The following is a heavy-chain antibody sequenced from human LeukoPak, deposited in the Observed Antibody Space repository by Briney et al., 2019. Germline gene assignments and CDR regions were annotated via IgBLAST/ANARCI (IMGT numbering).Heavy chain of an antibody. CDR2: IYYSGST. J-gene: IGHJ6*02. V-gene: IGHV4-59*01. D-gene: IGHD3-10*01. CDR3: ARDSNSGGSGSYFYYYYYGMDV. Sequence: SETLSLTCTVSGGSISSYYWSWIRQPPGKGLEWIGYIYYSGSTNYNPSLKSRVTISVDTSKNQFSLKLSSVTAADTAVYYCARDSNSGGSGSYFYYYYYGMDVRGQGTTVTVSS. CDR1: GGSISSYY.